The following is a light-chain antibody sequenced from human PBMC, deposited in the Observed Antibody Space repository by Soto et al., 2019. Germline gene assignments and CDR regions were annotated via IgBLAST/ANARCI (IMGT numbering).Light chain of an antibody. CDR1: QSVSSSY. J-gene: IGKJ4*01. CDR3: QQYGSSLPLT. Sequence: EIVLTQSPGTLSLSPGERATLSCRASQSVSSSYLAWYQQKPGQAPRLRIYGASSRATGIPDRFSGSGSGTDFTLTISRLEPEDFAVYYCQQYGSSLPLTFGGGTKVDIK. CDR2: GAS. V-gene: IGKV3-20*01.